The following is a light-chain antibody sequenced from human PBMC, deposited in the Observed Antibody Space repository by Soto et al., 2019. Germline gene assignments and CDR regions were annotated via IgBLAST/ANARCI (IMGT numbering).Light chain of an antibody. CDR1: QDISNY. J-gene: IGKJ4*01. Sequence: DIQMTQSPSSLSASVGDRVTITCQASQDISNYLNWYQQKPGKAPKLLIYDASNLETGVTSRFSGSGSGTDFTFTISSLQPEDIATYYCQQYYNLPLTFGGGTKLEIK. CDR3: QQYYNLPLT. CDR2: DAS. V-gene: IGKV1-33*01.